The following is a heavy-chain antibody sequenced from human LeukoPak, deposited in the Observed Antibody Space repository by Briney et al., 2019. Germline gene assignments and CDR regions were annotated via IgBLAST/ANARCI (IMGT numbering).Heavy chain of an antibody. D-gene: IGHD3-3*01. CDR1: EFSVGSNY. Sequence: GGSLRLSCAASEFSVGSNYMNWVRQAPGKGLEWVSAISGSGGSTYYADSVKGRFTISRDNSKNTLYLQMNSLRAEDTAVYYCAKEYYDFWSGYPHDYWGQGTLVTVSS. V-gene: IGHV3-23*01. J-gene: IGHJ4*02. CDR2: ISGSGGST. CDR3: AKEYYDFWSGYPHDY.